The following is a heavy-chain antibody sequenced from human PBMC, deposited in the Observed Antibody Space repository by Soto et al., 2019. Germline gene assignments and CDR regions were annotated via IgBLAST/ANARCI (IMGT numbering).Heavy chain of an antibody. J-gene: IGHJ4*02. CDR3: ARNAIKTYCSGGSCYLH. V-gene: IGHV3-66*01. CDR2: IYSGGST. D-gene: IGHD2-15*01. Sequence: EVQLVESGGGLVQPGGSLRLSCAASRFTVSSNYIRWVRQAPGKGLEWVSVIYSGGSTYYADSVKGRFTISRDNSKNTLYLQMNSLRAEDTAVYYCARNAIKTYCSGGSCYLHWGQGTLVTVSS. CDR1: RFTVSSNY.